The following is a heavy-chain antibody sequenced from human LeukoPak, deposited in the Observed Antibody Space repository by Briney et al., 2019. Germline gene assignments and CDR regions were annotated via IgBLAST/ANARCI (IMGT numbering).Heavy chain of an antibody. CDR3: ARAGGRIFGVVSRRVGIPFDY. CDR1: GGSFSGYY. D-gene: IGHD3-3*01. Sequence: PSETLSLTCAVYGGSFSGYYWSWIRQPPGKGLEWIGEINHSGSTNYNPSLKSRVTISVDTSKNQFSLKLSSVTAADTAVYYCARAGGRIFGVVSRRVGIPFDYWGQGTLVTVSS. V-gene: IGHV4-34*01. J-gene: IGHJ4*02. CDR2: INHSGST.